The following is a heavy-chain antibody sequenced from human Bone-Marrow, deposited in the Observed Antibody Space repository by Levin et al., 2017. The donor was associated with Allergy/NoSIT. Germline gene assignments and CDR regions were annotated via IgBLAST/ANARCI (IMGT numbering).Heavy chain of an antibody. CDR1: GFTFSSYT. Sequence: GGSLRLSCATSGFTFSSYTMSWVRQAPGEGLEWVSAIGLSGGTTYYADSVKGRFTISRDNSQNTLYLEMNSLRAEDTAVYYCAKEGYNYVWGSYRYTPDMDVWGQGTTVTVSS. V-gene: IGHV3-23*01. CDR3: AKEGYNYVWGSYRYTPDMDV. D-gene: IGHD3-16*02. CDR2: IGLSGGTT. J-gene: IGHJ6*02.